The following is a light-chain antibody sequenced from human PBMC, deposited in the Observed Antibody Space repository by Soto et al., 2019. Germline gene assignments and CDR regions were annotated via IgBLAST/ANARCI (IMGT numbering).Light chain of an antibody. CDR1: QSIRSNF. Sequence: EIVLTQSPGTLSLSPGERATLSCRASQSIRSNFLAWYQQKPGQAPSLLIYGASNRATGIPDRFSGSGSGTDFTLTISRLEPEDFAVYYCQQYDSSPITFGQGHDWRL. CDR3: QQYDSSPIT. CDR2: GAS. J-gene: IGKJ5*01. V-gene: IGKV3-20*01.